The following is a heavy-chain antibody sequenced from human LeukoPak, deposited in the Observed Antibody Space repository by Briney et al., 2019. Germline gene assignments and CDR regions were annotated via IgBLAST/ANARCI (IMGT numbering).Heavy chain of an antibody. Sequence: PSETLSLTCTVSGGSISSFGYYWGWIRQPPGKGLEWIGSIYHSGSTYYDPSLKSRATISVDTSKNQFSLTLSSVTAADTAVYYCARAWYYYDSSGYYPFDYWGQGTLVTVSS. CDR1: GGSISSFGYY. V-gene: IGHV4-39*01. J-gene: IGHJ4*02. CDR3: ARAWYYYDSSGYYPFDY. D-gene: IGHD3-22*01. CDR2: IYHSGST.